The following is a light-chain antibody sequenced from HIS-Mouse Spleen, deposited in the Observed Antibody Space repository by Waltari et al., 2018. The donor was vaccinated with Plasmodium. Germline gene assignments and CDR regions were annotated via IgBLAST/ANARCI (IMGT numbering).Light chain of an antibody. CDR2: GAS. J-gene: IGKJ3*01. CDR1: QSVSSN. CDR3: QQYNNWSFT. Sequence: EIVMTQYPATQSVSPGERASLSCRASQSVSSNLAWYQQKPGQAPRLLIYGASTRATGIPARFSGSGSGTEFTLTISSLQSEDFAVYYCQQYNNWSFTFGPGTKVDIK. V-gene: IGKV3-15*01.